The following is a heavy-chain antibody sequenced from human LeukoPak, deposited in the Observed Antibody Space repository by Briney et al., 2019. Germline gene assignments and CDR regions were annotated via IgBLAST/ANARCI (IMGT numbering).Heavy chain of an antibody. D-gene: IGHD1-7*01. CDR3: ARDHWWNYDY. J-gene: IGHJ4*02. Sequence: GGSLRLSCAASGFTFSDYAMHWVRQAPGKGLEWVAVISKDGSDKYYPGSVRGRFTISRDNSKNTIYLQMDSLRAEDTAIYYCARDHWWNYDYWGQGTLVTVSS. CDR2: ISKDGSDK. V-gene: IGHV3-30-3*01. CDR1: GFTFSDYA.